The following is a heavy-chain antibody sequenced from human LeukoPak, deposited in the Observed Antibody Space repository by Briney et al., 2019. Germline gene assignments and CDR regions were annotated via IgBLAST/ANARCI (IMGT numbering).Heavy chain of an antibody. CDR1: GGSISSYY. J-gene: IGHJ4*02. V-gene: IGHV4-59*01. Sequence: SETLSLTCTVSGGSISSYYWSWIRQPPGKGLEWIGYIYYSGSTNYNPSLKSRVTISVDTSKNQFSLKLSSVTAADTAVCYCARGGYSYGYDYWGQGTLVTVSS. CDR2: IYYSGST. D-gene: IGHD5-18*01. CDR3: ARGGYSYGYDY.